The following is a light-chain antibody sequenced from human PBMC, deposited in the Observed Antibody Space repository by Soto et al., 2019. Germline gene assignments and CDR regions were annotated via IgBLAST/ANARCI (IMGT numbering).Light chain of an antibody. CDR3: QQYGSSPRIT. CDR2: GAS. CDR1: QTIGSY. J-gene: IGKJ3*01. V-gene: IGKV3-20*01. Sequence: EIVLTQSPGTLSLSPGERATLSCRASQTIGSYLAWFQQKFGQAPRLLIYGASTRATGIPDRFSGSGSGTDFTLTISRLEPEDFAVYYCQQYGSSPRITFGPGTKVDIK.